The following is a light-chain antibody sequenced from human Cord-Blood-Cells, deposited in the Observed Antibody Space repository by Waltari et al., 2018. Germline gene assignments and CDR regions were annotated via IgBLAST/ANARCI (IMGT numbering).Light chain of an antibody. V-gene: IGLV2-11*01. CDR3: CSYAGSYTWV. Sequence: QSALTQSRSVSGSPGQSVTISCTGTSSDVGGYNYVSWYKQHPGKAPKLMIYDVSKRPSGVPDRFSGSKSGNTASLTISGLQAEDEADYYCCSYAGSYTWVFGGGTKLTVL. CDR1: SSDVGGYNY. J-gene: IGLJ3*02. CDR2: DVS.